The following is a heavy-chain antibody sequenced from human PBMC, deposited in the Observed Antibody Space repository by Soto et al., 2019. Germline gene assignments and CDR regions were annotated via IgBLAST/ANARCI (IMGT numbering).Heavy chain of an antibody. CDR2: ISSSGSTI. J-gene: IGHJ6*02. CDR3: ARDGRFLEWLGSYYGMDV. Sequence: EVQLAESGGGLVQPGGSLRLSCAASGFTFSSYEMNWVRQAPGKGLEWVSYISSSGSTIYYADSVKGRFTISRDNAKNSLYLQMNSLRAEDTAVYYCARDGRFLEWLGSYYGMDVWGQGTTVTVSS. V-gene: IGHV3-48*03. D-gene: IGHD3-3*01. CDR1: GFTFSSYE.